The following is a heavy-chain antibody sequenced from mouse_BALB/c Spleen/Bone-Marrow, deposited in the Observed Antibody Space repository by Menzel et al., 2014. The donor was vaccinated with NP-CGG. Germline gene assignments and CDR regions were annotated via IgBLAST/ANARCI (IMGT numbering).Heavy chain of an antibody. J-gene: IGHJ4*01. D-gene: IGHD2-4*01. CDR2: INPGSGGV. V-gene: IGHV1-54*01. Sequence: VQLQQSGAELVRPGTSVKVSCKASGYAFTNYWIEWVKQRPGQGLEWIGVINPGSGGVNYNEKFKGKATLTADKSSSTDYIQLSSLTSDDCAVYCCSREITRYAVDYWRQGSAVTDSS. CDR1: GYAFTNYW. CDR3: SREITRYAVDY.